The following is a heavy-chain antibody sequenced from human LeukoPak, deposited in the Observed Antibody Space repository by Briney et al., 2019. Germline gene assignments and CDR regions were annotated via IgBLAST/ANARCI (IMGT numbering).Heavy chain of an antibody. Sequence: GGSLRLSCAASGFTFSSYGMHWVRQAPGKGLEWVAFIRHDGSNKYYADSVKGRFTISRDNSKNTLYLQMNSLRAEDTAVYYCAKYYDILTYFDYWGQGTLVTVSS. J-gene: IGHJ4*02. V-gene: IGHV3-30*02. CDR3: AKYYDILTYFDY. D-gene: IGHD3-9*01. CDR2: IRHDGSNK. CDR1: GFTFSSYG.